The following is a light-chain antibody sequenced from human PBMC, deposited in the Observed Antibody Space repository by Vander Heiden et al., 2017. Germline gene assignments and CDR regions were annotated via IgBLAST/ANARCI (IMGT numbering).Light chain of an antibody. J-gene: IGKJ4*01. CDR1: QDISNY. CDR3: QQYDNLPLT. Sequence: DIEKTQSPSSLSASVGDRATITCQASQDISNYLNWYQQKPGKAPKLLIYDASNLETGVPSRFSGSGSGTDFTFTISSLQPEDIATYYCQQYDNLPLTFGGGTKVEIK. CDR2: DAS. V-gene: IGKV1-33*01.